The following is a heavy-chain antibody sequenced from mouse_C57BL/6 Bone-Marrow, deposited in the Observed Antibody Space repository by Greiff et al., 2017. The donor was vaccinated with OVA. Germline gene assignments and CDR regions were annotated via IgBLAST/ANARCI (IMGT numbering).Heavy chain of an antibody. V-gene: IGHV1-85*01. J-gene: IGHJ3*01. D-gene: IGHD1-1*01. CDR2: IYPRDGST. CDR3: ARSWDYYGSSSFAY. CDR1: GYTFTSYD. Sequence: QVQLQQSGPELVKPGASVKLSCKASGYTFTSYDINWVKQRPGQGLEWIGWIYPRDGSTKYNEKFKGKATLHVDTSSSTAYMERHSLTSEESAVYFCARSWDYYGSSSFAYWGQGTLVTVSA.